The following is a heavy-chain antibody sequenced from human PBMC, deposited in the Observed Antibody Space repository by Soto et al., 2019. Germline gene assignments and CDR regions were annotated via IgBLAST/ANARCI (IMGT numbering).Heavy chain of an antibody. Sequence: PSETLSLTCTVSGGSISSYYWSWIRQPPGKGLEWIGYIYYSGSTNYNPSLKSRVTISVDTSKNQFSLKLSSVTAADTAVYYCARDRVAYDILTGYYYYYGMDVWGQGTTVTVSS. D-gene: IGHD3-9*01. CDR2: IYYSGST. V-gene: IGHV4-59*01. CDR1: GGSISSYY. J-gene: IGHJ6*02. CDR3: ARDRVAYDILTGYYYYYGMDV.